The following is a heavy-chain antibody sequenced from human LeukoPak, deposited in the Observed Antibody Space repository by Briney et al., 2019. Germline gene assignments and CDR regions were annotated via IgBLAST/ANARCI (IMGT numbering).Heavy chain of an antibody. V-gene: IGHV1-69*05. CDR3: ATNSGRWLQLQVEYFDY. CDR2: IIPIFGTA. CDR1: GGTFSSYA. Sequence: SVKVSCKXSGGTFSSYAISWVRQAPGQGLEWMGRIIPIFGTANYAQKFQGRVTITTDESTSTAYMELSSLRSEDTAVYYCATNSGRWLQLQVEYFDYWGQGTLVTVSS. D-gene: IGHD5-24*01. J-gene: IGHJ4*02.